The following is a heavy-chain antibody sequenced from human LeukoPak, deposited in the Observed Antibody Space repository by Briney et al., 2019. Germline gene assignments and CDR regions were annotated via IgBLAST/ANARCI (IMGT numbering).Heavy chain of an antibody. CDR1: GFTFTTYD. CDR3: ARGLGDYYDTSDYYYAVPAH. J-gene: IGHJ4*02. Sequence: ASVKVSCKSSGFTFTTYDITWVRQATGQGLEWMGWMNPNSGDTAYAQKFQGRVAMTRVTSISTAYMELSSLRSEDTAVYYCARGLGDYYDTSDYYYAVPAHWGQGTLVTVSS. CDR2: MNPNSGDT. D-gene: IGHD3-22*01. V-gene: IGHV1-8*01.